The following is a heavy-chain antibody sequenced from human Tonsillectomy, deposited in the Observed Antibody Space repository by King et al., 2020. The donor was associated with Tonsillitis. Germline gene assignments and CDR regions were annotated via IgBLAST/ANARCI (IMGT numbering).Heavy chain of an antibody. J-gene: IGHJ6*02. V-gene: IGHV3-30*04. D-gene: IGHD3-3*01. Sequence: VQLVESGGGVVQPGRSLRLSCAASGFTFNNYAMHWVRQAPGKGLEWVAFISYDGSNKYYADSVKGRFTISRDNSRDTLYLQINSLRAEDTAVYYCARLAATIFGVVIRSGPAPLGMDVWGQGTTVTVSS. CDR1: GFTFNNYA. CDR2: ISYDGSNK. CDR3: ARLAATIFGVVIRSGPAPLGMDV.